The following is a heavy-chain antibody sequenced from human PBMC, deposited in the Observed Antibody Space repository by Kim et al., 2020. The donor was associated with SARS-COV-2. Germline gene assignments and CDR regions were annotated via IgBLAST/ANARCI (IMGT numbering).Heavy chain of an antibody. CDR2: ISYDGSNK. CDR3: ARDTVTTVGDLAFDI. J-gene: IGHJ3*02. D-gene: IGHD4-17*01. CDR1: GFTFSSYA. Sequence: GGSLRLSCAASGFTFSSYAMHWVRQAPGKGLEWVAVISYDGSNKYYADSVKGRFTISRDNSKNTLYLQMNSLRAEDTAVYYCARDTVTTVGDLAFDIWGQGTMVTVSS. V-gene: IGHV3-30*04.